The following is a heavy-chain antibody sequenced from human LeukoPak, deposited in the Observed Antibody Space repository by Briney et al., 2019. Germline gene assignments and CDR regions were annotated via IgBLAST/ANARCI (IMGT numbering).Heavy chain of an antibody. J-gene: IGHJ6*02. V-gene: IGHV4-61*01. CDR3: ARDSSPPYYYGMDV. CDR1: GASVSSASY. CDR2: IYNGVST. Sequence: SETLSLTCTVSGASVSSASYWTWIRQPPGKGVEWIAHIYNGVSTNYNPSLKSRVTISVDTSKNQFSLKLSSVTAADTAVYYCARDSSPPYYYGMDVWGQGTTVTVSS.